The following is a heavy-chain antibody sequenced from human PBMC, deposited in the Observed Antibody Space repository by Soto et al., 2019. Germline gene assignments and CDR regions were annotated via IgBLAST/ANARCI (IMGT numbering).Heavy chain of an antibody. CDR2: IIPIFGTA. V-gene: IGHV1-69*13. J-gene: IGHJ4*02. Sequence: SVKVSCKASAGTFSSYAISWVRQAPGQGLEWMGGIIPIFGTANYAQKFQGRVTITADESTSTAYMELSSLRSEDTAVYYCARGDGYGEYYFDYWGQGTLVTVSS. D-gene: IGHD5-12*01. CDR1: AGTFSSYA. CDR3: ARGDGYGEYYFDY.